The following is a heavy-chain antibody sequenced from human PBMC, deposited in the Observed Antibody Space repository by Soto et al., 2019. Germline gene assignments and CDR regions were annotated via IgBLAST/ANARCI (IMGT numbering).Heavy chain of an antibody. CDR3: AKADQGSSARAGYVDY. J-gene: IGHJ4*02. CDR2: ISGSGGST. V-gene: IGHV3-23*01. D-gene: IGHD6-6*01. Sequence: PGGSLRLSCAASGFTFSSYAMSWVRQAPGKGLEWVSAISGSGGSTYYADSVKGRFTISRDNSKNTPYLQMNSLRAEDTAVYYCAKADQGSSARAGYVDYWGQGTLVTVSS. CDR1: GFTFSSYA.